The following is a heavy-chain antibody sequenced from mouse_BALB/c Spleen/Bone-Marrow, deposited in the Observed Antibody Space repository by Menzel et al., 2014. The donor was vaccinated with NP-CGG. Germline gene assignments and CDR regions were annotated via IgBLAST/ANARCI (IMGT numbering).Heavy chain of an antibody. V-gene: IGHV14-3*02. CDR1: GFNIKDTY. D-gene: IGHD1-1*01. CDR2: IDPANGNT. Sequence: EVQLVESGAELVKPGASVKLSCTASGFNIKDTYMHWVKQRPEQGLEWIGRIDPANGNTKYDPKFQGKATITADTSSNTAYLQLSSLTSEDTAVYYCARYYYGYYFDYWGQGTPLTVSS. CDR3: ARYYYGYYFDY. J-gene: IGHJ2*01.